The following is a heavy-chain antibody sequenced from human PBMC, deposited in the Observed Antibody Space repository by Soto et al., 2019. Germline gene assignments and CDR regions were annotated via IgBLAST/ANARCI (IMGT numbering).Heavy chain of an antibody. CDR1: EFTFISYA. D-gene: IGHD6-13*01. V-gene: IGHV3-23*01. Sequence: LIVSCASSEFTFISYAMSWVRQAPGKGLEWVSAISGSGGSTYYADSVKGRFTISRDTSKNTLYLQMSGLRVEDTALYYCAKSYSSNWYDYFDNWGQGALVTVSS. J-gene: IGHJ4*02. CDR3: AKSYSSNWYDYFDN. CDR2: ISGSGGST.